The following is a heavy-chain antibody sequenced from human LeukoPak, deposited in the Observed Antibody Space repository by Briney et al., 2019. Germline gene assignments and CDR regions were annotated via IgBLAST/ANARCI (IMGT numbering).Heavy chain of an antibody. CDR2: IYYSGST. D-gene: IGHD3-22*01. CDR1: GGSISSYY. Sequence: SETLSLTCTVSGGSISSYYWSWIRQPPGKGLEWIGYIYYSGSTNYNPSLKSRVTISVDTSKNQFSLKLSSVTAADTAVYYCARGRGAYYYDSSGYYYVRGYFDYWGQGTLVTVSS. CDR3: ARGRGAYYYDSSGYYYVRGYFDY. V-gene: IGHV4-59*12. J-gene: IGHJ4*02.